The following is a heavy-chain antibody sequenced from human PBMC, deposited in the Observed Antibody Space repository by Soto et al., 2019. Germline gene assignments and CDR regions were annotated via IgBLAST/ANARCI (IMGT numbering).Heavy chain of an antibody. V-gene: IGHV3-21*01. D-gene: IGHD3-22*01. CDR1: GFNFNNYA. Sequence: PGGSLRLSCATSGFNFNNYAMSWVRQAPGERLEWVSFISSSSNYIYYADSVKGRFTISRDNAKNSLYLQINSLRAEDTAVYYCARELNYYDSSGYHSTEGAHWGQGTLVTVSS. CDR2: ISSSSNYI. J-gene: IGHJ4*02. CDR3: ARELNYYDSSGYHSTEGAH.